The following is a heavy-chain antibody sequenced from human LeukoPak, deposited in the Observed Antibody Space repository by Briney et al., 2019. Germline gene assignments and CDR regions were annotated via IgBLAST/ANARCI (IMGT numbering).Heavy chain of an antibody. CDR1: GFTFSSYG. Sequence: GGSLRLSCAASGFTFSSYGMHWVRQAPGKGLEWVAFIRYDGSNKYYADSVKGRFTISRDNSKNTLYLQMNSLRAGDTAVYYCAKDVAGLVRGVPNWGQGTLVTVSS. V-gene: IGHV3-30*02. CDR3: AKDVAGLVRGVPN. D-gene: IGHD3-10*01. J-gene: IGHJ4*02. CDR2: IRYDGSNK.